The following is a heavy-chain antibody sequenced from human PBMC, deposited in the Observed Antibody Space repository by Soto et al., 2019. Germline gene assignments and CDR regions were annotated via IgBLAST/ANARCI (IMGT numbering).Heavy chain of an antibody. V-gene: IGHV4-34*01. CDR2: INHSGST. CDR1: GGSFSGYY. J-gene: IGHJ5*02. D-gene: IGHD3-22*01. Sequence: SETLSLTCAVYGGSFSGYYWSWIRQPPGKGLEWIGEINHSGSTNYNPSLKSRVTISVDTSKNQFSLKLSSVTAADTAVYYCARGVSSGYYYDSSGLGDWFDPWGQGTLVTVSS. CDR3: ARGVSSGYYYDSSGLGDWFDP.